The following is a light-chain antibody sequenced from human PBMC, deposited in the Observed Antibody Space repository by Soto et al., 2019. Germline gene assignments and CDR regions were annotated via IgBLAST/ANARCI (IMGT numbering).Light chain of an antibody. CDR1: SSDVGSYNL. V-gene: IGLV2-23*01. J-gene: IGLJ2*01. CDR3: CSYAGSSTLV. Sequence: QSALTQPASVSGSPGQSITISCTGTSSDVGSYNLVSWYQQHPGKAPKLMIYEGSKRPSGVSNRFSGSKSGNTASLTISGLQAEDEADYYCCSYAGSSTLVFGGWTQLT. CDR2: EGS.